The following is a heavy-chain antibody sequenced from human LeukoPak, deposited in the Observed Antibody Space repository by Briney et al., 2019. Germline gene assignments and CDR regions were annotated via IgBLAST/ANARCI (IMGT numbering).Heavy chain of an antibody. CDR3: ARAGTRSTSPPDY. CDR1: GFTFGSYW. Sequence: PGGSLRLSCVASGFTFGSYWLTWVRQAPGKGLEWVANIKQEGGEKHYVDSAKARFTISRDNGKNSLYLQVSSLRAEDTAIYYCARAGTRSTSPPDYWGQGTLVTVSS. D-gene: IGHD2-2*01. V-gene: IGHV3-7*01. J-gene: IGHJ4*02. CDR2: IKQEGGEK.